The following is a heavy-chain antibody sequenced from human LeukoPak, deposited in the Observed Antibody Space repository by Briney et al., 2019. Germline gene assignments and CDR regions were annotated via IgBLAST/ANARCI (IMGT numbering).Heavy chain of an antibody. CDR1: GFTFSSYS. V-gene: IGHV3-21*01. D-gene: IGHD2-2*01. CDR2: ISSSSSYI. J-gene: IGHJ5*02. Sequence: GGSLRLSCAASGFTFSSYSMNWVRQAPGKGLEWVSPISSSSSYIYYADSVKGRFTISRDNAKNSLYLQMNSLRAEDTAVYYCARTVVPAASDGNWFDPWGQGTLVTVSS. CDR3: ARTVVPAASDGNWFDP.